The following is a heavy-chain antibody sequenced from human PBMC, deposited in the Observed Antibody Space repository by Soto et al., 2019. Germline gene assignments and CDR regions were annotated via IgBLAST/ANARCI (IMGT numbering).Heavy chain of an antibody. J-gene: IGHJ4*02. CDR1: GFTVSSNY. V-gene: IGHV3-53*02. CDR3: ARDARSSGWYSGFDY. Sequence: EVQLVETGGGLIQPGGSLRLSCAASGFTVSSNYMSWVRQAPGKGLEWVSVIYSGGSTYYADSVKGRFTISRDHSKNTLYLQMNSLGAEDTAVYYCARDARSSGWYSGFDYWGQGTLVTVSS. D-gene: IGHD6-19*01. CDR2: IYSGGST.